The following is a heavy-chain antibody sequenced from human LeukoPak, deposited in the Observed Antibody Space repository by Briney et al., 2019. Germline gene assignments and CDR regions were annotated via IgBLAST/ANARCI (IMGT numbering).Heavy chain of an antibody. CDR2: IHTSGDT. V-gene: IGHV3-53*01. CDR3: ARDRWLSY. CDR1: GLTGSHNY. J-gene: IGHJ4*01. D-gene: IGHD5-24*01. Sequence: PGGSLRLSCAASGLTGSHNYVSWVRQAPGKGLEWVSAIHTSGDTCYADSVKGRFTISRDNAKNSLYLQMNSLRGEDTAVYYCARDRWLSYWGQGTLVTVSS.